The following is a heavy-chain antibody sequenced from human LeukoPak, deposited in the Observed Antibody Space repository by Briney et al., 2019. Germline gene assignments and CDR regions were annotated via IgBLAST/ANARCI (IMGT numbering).Heavy chain of an antibody. Sequence: PGGSLRLSCAASGFTFSTYAIHWVRQAPGKGLEWVSVISYDGSNKYYADSVKGRFTISRDNSKNTLYLQMNSLRAEDTAVYYCVRDNPRCCGVIPSNIDDYWGQGTLVTVSS. V-gene: IGHV3-30-3*01. D-gene: IGHD2/OR15-2a*01. CDR3: VRDNPRCCGVIPSNIDDY. J-gene: IGHJ4*02. CDR1: GFTFSTYA. CDR2: ISYDGSNK.